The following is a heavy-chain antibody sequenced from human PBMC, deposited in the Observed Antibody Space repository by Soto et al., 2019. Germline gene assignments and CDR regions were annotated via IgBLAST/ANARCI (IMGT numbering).Heavy chain of an antibody. V-gene: IGHV3-33*01. J-gene: IGHJ4*02. Sequence: QVQLVESGGGVVQPGRSLRLSCAASGFTFSSYGMHWVRQAPGKGLEWVALIWYDGSNQYYTDSVKGRFTISRDNSKNTLYLQMNSLRAEDTAVYYCARGGDGYNDAFDYWGQGTLVTVSS. CDR2: IWYDGSNQ. D-gene: IGHD5-12*01. CDR1: GFTFSSYG. CDR3: ARGGDGYNDAFDY.